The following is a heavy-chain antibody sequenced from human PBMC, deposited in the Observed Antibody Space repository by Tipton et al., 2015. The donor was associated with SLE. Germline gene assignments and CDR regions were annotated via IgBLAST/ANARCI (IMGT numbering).Heavy chain of an antibody. V-gene: IGHV4-61*01. CDR3: ARYTRYNFDY. CDR1: GYYISNGYY. J-gene: IGHJ4*02. D-gene: IGHD5-24*01. CDR2: IFYSGST. Sequence: TLSLTCNVSGYYISNGYYWAWFRQPPEKGLEWIGYIFYSGSTNYNPSLKSRVTISVDTSKNQFSLKLTSVTAADTAVYYCARYTRYNFDYWGQGTLVTVSS.